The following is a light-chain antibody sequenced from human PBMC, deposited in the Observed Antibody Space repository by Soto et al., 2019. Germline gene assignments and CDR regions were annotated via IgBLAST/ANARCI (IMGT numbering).Light chain of an antibody. V-gene: IGLV2-8*01. CDR1: SSDVGGYNY. Sequence: SALTQPPSASGSPGKSVTISCTGTSSDVGGYNYVSWYQQHPGKAPKLMIYEVTKRPSGVPDRFSGSKSGNTASLSVSGLQAEDEADYYCSSYAGRNNFVFGTGTKLTVL. CDR3: SSYAGRNNFV. CDR2: EVT. J-gene: IGLJ1*01.